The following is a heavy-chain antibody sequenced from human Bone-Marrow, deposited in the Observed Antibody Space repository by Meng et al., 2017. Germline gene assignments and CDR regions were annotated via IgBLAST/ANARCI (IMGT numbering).Heavy chain of an antibody. J-gene: IGHJ6*02. Sequence: GESLKISCAASGFTFDDFGMSWVRQAPGKGLEWVSGINWNGGIGYADSVKGRFTISRDNAKNSLYLQMNSLRAEDMALYYCAKDITRYYYYGMDVWGQGNTVNGAS. V-gene: IGHV3-20*04. CDR3: AKDITRYYYYGMDV. CDR2: INWNGGI. CDR1: GFTFDDFG.